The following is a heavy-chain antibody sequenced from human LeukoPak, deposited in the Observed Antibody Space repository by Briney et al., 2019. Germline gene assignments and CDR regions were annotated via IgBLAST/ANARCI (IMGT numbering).Heavy chain of an antibody. D-gene: IGHD3-10*01. CDR1: GFTFSSYA. J-gene: IGHJ4*02. CDR2: ISYDGSNQ. CDR3: ARDRYGSALSY. V-gene: IGHV3-30*04. Sequence: GGSLRLSCAASGFTFSSYAMHWVRQAPGKGLEWVAVISYDGSNQYYADSVKGRFTISRDNSKNTLYLQMNSLRAEDTAVYYCARDRYGSALSYWGQGTLVTVSS.